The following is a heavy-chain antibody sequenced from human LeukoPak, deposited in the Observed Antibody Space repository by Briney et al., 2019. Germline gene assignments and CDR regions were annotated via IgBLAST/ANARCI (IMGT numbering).Heavy chain of an antibody. V-gene: IGHV3-21*01. J-gene: IGHJ3*02. CDR2: ISSSRIYI. Sequence: GGSLRLTCAASGFTFSNYRMNWVRQAPGKGLEWVSSISSSRIYIYYADSLKGRFTISRDNAKNSLYLQMNSLRAEDTAVYYCARGRDGYNLVDAFDIWGQGIMVTVSS. CDR3: ARGRDGYNLVDAFDI. D-gene: IGHD5-24*01. CDR1: GFTFSNYR.